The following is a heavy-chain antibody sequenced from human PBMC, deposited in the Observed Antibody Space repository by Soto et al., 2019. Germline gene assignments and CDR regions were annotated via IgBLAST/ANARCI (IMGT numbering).Heavy chain of an antibody. D-gene: IGHD3-10*01. V-gene: IGHV6-1*01. CDR2: TYYRSKWNN. CDR1: GDSVSSDTAV. CDR3: VGVTIVGVMDF. Sequence: SHTLSLTCASSGDSVSSDTAVWIWIRQSPSRGLEWLGRTYYRSKWNNDYALSVKSRITISPDTSQNQFSLDLDSVTPEDTAVYYYVGVTIVGVMDFSAQGTPVT. J-gene: IGHJ6*02.